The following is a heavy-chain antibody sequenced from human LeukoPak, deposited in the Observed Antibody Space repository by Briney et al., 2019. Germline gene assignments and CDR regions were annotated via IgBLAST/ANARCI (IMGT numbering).Heavy chain of an antibody. Sequence: VASVKVSCKASGYTFTGYYMHWVRQAPGQGLEWMGWINPNSGGTNYAQKFQGRVTMTRDTSISTAYMELSRLRSDDTAVYYCARGQVLRFLEWLLYPNDYWGQGTLVTVSS. CDR1: GYTFTGYY. D-gene: IGHD3-3*01. V-gene: IGHV1-2*02. CDR2: INPNSGGT. CDR3: ARGQVLRFLEWLLYPNDY. J-gene: IGHJ4*02.